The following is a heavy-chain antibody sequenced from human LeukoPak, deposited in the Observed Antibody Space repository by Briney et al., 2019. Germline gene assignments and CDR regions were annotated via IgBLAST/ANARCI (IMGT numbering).Heavy chain of an antibody. D-gene: IGHD3-3*01. V-gene: IGHV4-34*01. CDR3: ARGRGFNDFWSGYYAYYYYYYMDV. CDR2: INHSGST. J-gene: IGHJ6*03. CDR1: GGSFSGYY. Sequence: SETLSLTCAVYGGSFSGYYWSWIRQPPGKGLEWIGEINHSGSTNYNPSLKSRVTISVDTSKNQFSLKLSSVTAAETAVYYCARGRGFNDFWSGYYAYYYYYYMDVWGKGTMVTVSS.